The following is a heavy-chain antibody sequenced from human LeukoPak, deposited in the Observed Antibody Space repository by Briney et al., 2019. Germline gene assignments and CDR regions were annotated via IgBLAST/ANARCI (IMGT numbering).Heavy chain of an antibody. Sequence: GGSLRLSCAASGFTFSSYGMHWVRQAPGKGLEWVAVISYDGSNKYYADSVKGRFTISRDNSKNTLYLQMNSLRAEDTAVYYCARATLYSSSRPSSAEYFQHWGQGTLVTVSS. CDR3: ARATLYSSSRPSSAEYFQH. V-gene: IGHV3-30*03. J-gene: IGHJ1*01. D-gene: IGHD6-6*01. CDR2: ISYDGSNK. CDR1: GFTFSSYG.